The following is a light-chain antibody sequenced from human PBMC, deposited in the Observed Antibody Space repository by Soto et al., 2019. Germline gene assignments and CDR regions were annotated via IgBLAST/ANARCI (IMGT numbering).Light chain of an antibody. V-gene: IGKV3-15*01. CDR1: QSVGSN. Sequence: EVVLTQSPATLSVSPGAGATLSCRASQSVGSNLAWYQQKPGQTPRVLIYGASTRAIGFPARFSGSGFGTEFTLTISSLQSEDFVVYYCQEYSNWPLLSFGGGTKVDI. CDR3: QEYSNWPLLS. J-gene: IGKJ4*01. CDR2: GAS.